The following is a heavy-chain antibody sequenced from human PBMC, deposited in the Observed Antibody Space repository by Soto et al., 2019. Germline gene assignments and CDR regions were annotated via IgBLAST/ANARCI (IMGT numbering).Heavy chain of an antibody. CDR1: GYTFTGYY. J-gene: IGHJ6*02. V-gene: IGHV1-2*02. D-gene: IGHD2-2*01. CDR2: INPNSGGT. Sequence: VASVKVSCKASGYTFTGYYMHWVRQAPGQGLEWMGWINPNSGGTNYAQKFQGRVTMTRDTSISTAYMELSRLRSDDTAVYYCARAGGCSSTSCPYYYGMDVWGQGTAVTVSS. CDR3: ARAGGCSSTSCPYYYGMDV.